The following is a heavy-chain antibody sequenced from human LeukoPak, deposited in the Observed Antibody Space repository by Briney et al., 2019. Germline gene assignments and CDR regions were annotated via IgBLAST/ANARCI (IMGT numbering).Heavy chain of an antibody. V-gene: IGHV3-30*03. CDR1: GFTFSSYG. CDR3: ARVRCSGGSCYAGCFDY. Sequence: GGSLRLSCAASGFTFSSYGMHWVRQAPGKGLEWVAVISYDGSNKYYADSVKGRFTISRDNAKNSLYLQMNSLRAEDTAVYYCARVRCSGGSCYAGCFDYWGQGTLVTVSS. CDR2: ISYDGSNK. D-gene: IGHD2-15*01. J-gene: IGHJ4*02.